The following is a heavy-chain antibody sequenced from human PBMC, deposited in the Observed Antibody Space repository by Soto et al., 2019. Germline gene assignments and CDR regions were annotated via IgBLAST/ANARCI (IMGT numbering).Heavy chain of an antibody. V-gene: IGHV3-21*01. J-gene: IGHJ4*02. CDR3: ARALYTAMVYGY. Sequence: XECLRLSCAASGFTVSSYRMNGVRQAPGKGLEWVSSISSSSSYIYYADSVKGRFTISRDNAKNSLYLQMNSLRAEDTAVYYSARALYTAMVYGYCGQRTLVTVPS. CDR2: ISSSSSYI. CDR1: GFTVSSYR. D-gene: IGHD5-18*01.